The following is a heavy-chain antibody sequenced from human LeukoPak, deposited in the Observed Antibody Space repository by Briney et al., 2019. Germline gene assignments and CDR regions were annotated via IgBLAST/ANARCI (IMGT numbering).Heavy chain of an antibody. D-gene: IGHD5-12*01. CDR1: GFTFSSYW. CDR2: IDQDESKK. CDR3: ARERGYTGYVDY. Sequence: GGSLRLSCAASGFTFSSYWTSWVRQAPGKGLEWVANIDQDESKKYYVDSVKGRFTISRDNAENSLYLQMNSLRAEDTAIYFCARERGYTGYVDYWGQGTLVTVSS. J-gene: IGHJ4*02. V-gene: IGHV3-7*01.